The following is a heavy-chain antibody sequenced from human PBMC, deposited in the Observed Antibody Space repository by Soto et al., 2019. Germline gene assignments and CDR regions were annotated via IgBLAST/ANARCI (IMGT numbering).Heavy chain of an antibody. Sequence: SETLSVTCTVAGVSISGGYCYWSWIRPPPGKGLEWIASIYYSGSTYYNPSLKSRVTIFVDTSKNQFSLKLSSVTAADTALYYCARQGYSGSGSYYKFRWFDPWGQGTLVTVSS. V-gene: IGHV4-39*01. CDR2: IYYSGST. J-gene: IGHJ5*02. CDR1: GVSISGGYCY. CDR3: ARQGYSGSGSYYKFRWFDP. D-gene: IGHD3-10*01.